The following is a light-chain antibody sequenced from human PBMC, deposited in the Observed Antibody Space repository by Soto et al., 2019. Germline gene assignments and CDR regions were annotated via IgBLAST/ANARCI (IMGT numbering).Light chain of an antibody. J-gene: IGKJ1*01. CDR1: QSISSS. CDR3: QQCYSTWS. CDR2: AAS. V-gene: IGKV1-39*01. Sequence: DIQMTQSPSPLSASVRERVTITCRASQSISSSLNWYQQKPGKAPKLLIYAASSLQSGVPSTCIGSGSGTYFTLTISCLQPEDFETYYCQQCYSTWSFGPGTKVLIK.